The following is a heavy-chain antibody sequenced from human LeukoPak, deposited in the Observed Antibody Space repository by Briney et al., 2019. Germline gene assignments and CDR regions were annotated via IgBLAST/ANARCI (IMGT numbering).Heavy chain of an antibody. CDR2: IRGSGGST. D-gene: IGHD6-13*01. CDR1: GFTFSSYA. V-gene: IGHV3-23*01. Sequence: VGSLRLSCAASGFTFSSYAMSWVRQAPGKGLEWVSAIRGSGGSTYYADSVKGRFTLSRDSSMNTLSLQMNSLRAEDTALYYCAKSSSWTYHYLDYWGQGALVTVSS. J-gene: IGHJ4*02. CDR3: AKSSSWTYHYLDY.